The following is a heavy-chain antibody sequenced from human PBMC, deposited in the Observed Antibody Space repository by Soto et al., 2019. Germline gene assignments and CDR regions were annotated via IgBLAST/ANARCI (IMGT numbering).Heavy chain of an antibody. CDR1: GGSISSYY. CDR3: ARHSSSWVGYYSYYGMDV. Sequence: SETLSLTCTVSGGSISSYYWSWIRQPPGKGLEWIGYIYYSGSTNYNPSLKSRVTISVDTSKNQFSLKLSSVTAAGTAVYDCARHSSSWVGYYSYYGMDVWGQGTTVTVS. V-gene: IGHV4-59*01. CDR2: IYYSGST. J-gene: IGHJ6*02. D-gene: IGHD6-13*01.